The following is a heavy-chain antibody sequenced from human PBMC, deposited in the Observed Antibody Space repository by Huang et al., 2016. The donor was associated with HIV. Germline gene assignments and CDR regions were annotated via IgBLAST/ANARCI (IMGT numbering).Heavy chain of an antibody. Sequence: QLLLQESGPGLVKPSEALALTCAVSGGSIRSSDYDWGWTRQPHGKGLEWIGRIYYEASPRCSPALKSRGTMAVDTSKDLFSLNLTSMTAADTAVYYGARHREGPVAYCSGWGSHLNYMDVWGRGRTVVVSS. CDR2: IYYEASP. J-gene: IGHJ6*03. V-gene: IGHV4-39*01. CDR1: GGSIRSSDYD. D-gene: IGHD3-16*02. CDR3: ARHREGPVAYCSGWGSHLNYMDV.